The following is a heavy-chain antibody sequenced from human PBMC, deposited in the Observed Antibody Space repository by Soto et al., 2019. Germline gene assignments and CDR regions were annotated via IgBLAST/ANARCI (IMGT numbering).Heavy chain of an antibody. CDR2: ISYDGSNT. CDR1: GFTFSTYG. D-gene: IGHD6-19*01. J-gene: IGHJ4*02. V-gene: IGHV3-30*18. CDR3: AKDGNVYSSGWYAPSLDY. Sequence: QVQLVESGGGVVQPGRSLRLSCAASGFTFSTYGIHWVRQAPGKGLEWVAVISYDGSNTYYADSVKGRFTISRDNSKNTXXLQMNSLRAEDTAVYYCAKDGNVYSSGWYAPSLDYWGQGTLVTVSS.